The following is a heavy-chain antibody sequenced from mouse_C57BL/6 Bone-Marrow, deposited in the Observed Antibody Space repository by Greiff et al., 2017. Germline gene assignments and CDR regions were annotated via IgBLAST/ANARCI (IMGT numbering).Heavy chain of an antibody. CDR2: IYPRDGST. V-gene: IGHV1-85*01. J-gene: IGHJ1*03. Sequence: QVQLQQSGPELVKPGASVKLSCKASGYTFTSYDINWVKQRPGQGLEWIGWIYPRDGSTKYNAKFKGKATLTVDTSSSTAYMELYSLTSEDSAVYFCARDYGSSYWYFDVWGTGTTVTVSS. CDR3: ARDYGSSYWYFDV. D-gene: IGHD1-1*01. CDR1: GYTFTSYD.